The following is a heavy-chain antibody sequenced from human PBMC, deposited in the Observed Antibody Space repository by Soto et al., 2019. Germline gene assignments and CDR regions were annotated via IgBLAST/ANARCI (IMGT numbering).Heavy chain of an antibody. V-gene: IGHV4-59*08. CDR2: IYYSGST. D-gene: IGHD3-16*02. Sequence: SETLSLTCTVSGGSISSYYWSWIRQPPGKGLEWIGYIYYSGSTNYNPSLKSRVTISVDTSKNQFSLKLSSVTAADTAVYYCARGRGSYRYYYFDYWGQGTLVTVSS. J-gene: IGHJ4*02. CDR3: ARGRGSYRYYYFDY. CDR1: GGSISSYY.